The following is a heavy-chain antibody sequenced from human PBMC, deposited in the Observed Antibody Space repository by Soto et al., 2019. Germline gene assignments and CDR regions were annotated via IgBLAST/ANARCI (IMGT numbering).Heavy chain of an antibody. CDR2: IYRTGST. CDR1: GGSFTSNNW. D-gene: IGHD1-7*01. CDR3: ASRDPGTSVDY. V-gene: IGHV4-4*02. J-gene: IGHJ4*02. Sequence: LSLTCAVSGGSFTSNNWWTWVRQPPGQGLEWIGEIYRTGSTNYNPSLKSRVTISLDESENQFSLKVTSLTAADTAVYYCASRDPGTSVDYWGQGTLVTVSS.